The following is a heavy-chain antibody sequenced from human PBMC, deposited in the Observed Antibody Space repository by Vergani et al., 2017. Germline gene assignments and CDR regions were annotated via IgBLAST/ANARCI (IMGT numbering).Heavy chain of an antibody. CDR3: ARLSYDTTPYLQGGYDC. V-gene: IGHV3-30-3*01. CDR2: ISSDGSNK. D-gene: IGHD3-22*01. Sequence: QVQLVESGGGVVQPGRSLRLSCAASGFTFSSYTMHWVRQAPGKGLEWVAVISSDGSNKYYADSVRGRFTISRDNSKNTLYLQMNSLRAEDTAVYYCARLSYDTTPYLQGGYDCWGQGTLVSVSS. J-gene: IGHJ4*02. CDR1: GFTFSSYT.